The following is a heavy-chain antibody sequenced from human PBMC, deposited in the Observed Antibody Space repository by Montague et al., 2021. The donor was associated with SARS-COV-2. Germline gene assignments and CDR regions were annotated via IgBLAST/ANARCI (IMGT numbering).Heavy chain of an antibody. J-gene: IGHJ3*02. CDR2: IYYSGST. D-gene: IGHD3-22*01. CDR1: GGSISSSGYY. CDR3: ARFPTSYYYDSKAAPATPDAFDI. Sequence: SETLSLTCTVSGGSISSSGYYWGWIRQPPGKGLEWIGSIYYSGSTYYNPSLKSRVTISVDTSKNQFSLKLSSVTAADTAAYYCARFPTSYYYDSKAAPATPDAFDIWGQGIMVTVSS. V-gene: IGHV4-39*01.